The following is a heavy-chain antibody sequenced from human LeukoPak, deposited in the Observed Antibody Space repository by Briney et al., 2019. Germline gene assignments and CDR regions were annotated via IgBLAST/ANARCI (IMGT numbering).Heavy chain of an antibody. D-gene: IGHD4-17*01. V-gene: IGHV7-4-1*02. CDR2: INTNTGNP. CDR1: GYTFTSYA. CDR3: ARWPLPTGDWYFDL. J-gene: IGHJ2*01. Sequence: VASVKVSCKASGYTFTSYAMNWVRQAPGQGLEWMGWINTNTGNPTYAQGFTGRFVFSLDTSVSTAYLQISSLKAEDTAVYYCARWPLPTGDWYFDLWGRGTLVTVSS.